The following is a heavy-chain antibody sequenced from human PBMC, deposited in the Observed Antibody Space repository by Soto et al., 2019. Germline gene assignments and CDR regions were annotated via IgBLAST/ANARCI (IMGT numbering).Heavy chain of an antibody. J-gene: IGHJ4*02. CDR1: GGSISSSSYY. V-gene: IGHV4-39*01. CDR3: ARLVGRRRIVVVPAATNFDY. CDR2: IYYSGST. D-gene: IGHD2-2*01. Sequence: QLQLQESGPGLVKPSETLSLTCTVSGGSISSSSYYWGWIRQPPGKGLEWIGSIYYSGSTYYNPSLKSRVTISVDTSKNQFSLKLSSVTAADTAVYYCARLVGRRRIVVVPAATNFDYWGQGTLVTVSS.